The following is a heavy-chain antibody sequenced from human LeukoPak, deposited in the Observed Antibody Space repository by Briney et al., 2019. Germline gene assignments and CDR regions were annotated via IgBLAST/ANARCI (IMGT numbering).Heavy chain of an antibody. CDR1: GGSISSYY. V-gene: IGHV4-59*12. CDR3: AREGTTVANWFDP. J-gene: IGHJ5*02. CDR2: IYYSGST. D-gene: IGHD4-11*01. Sequence: SETLSLTCTVSGGSISSYYWSWIRQPPGKGLEWIVYIYYSGSTNYNPSLKSRVTISVDTSKNQFSLNLISVTAADTAVYYCAREGTTVANWFDPWGQGTLVTVSS.